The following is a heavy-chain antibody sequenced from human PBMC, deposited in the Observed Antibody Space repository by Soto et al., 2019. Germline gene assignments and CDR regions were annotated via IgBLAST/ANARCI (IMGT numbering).Heavy chain of an antibody. Sequence: PSQTLSLTCAISGDSVSSNSTAWNWIRQSPSRGLEWLGRTYFRSKWYTDYEVSVKSRITINPDTSKNQFSLQLKSVTPEDTAVYYCARVKGSSYDFDYWGQGTLVTVSS. CDR3: ARVKGSSYDFDY. CDR2: TYFRSKWYT. D-gene: IGHD6-6*01. CDR1: GDSVSSNSTA. V-gene: IGHV6-1*01. J-gene: IGHJ4*02.